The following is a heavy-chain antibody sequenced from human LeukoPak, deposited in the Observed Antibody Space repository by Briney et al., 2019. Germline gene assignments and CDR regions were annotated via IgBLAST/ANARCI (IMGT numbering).Heavy chain of an antibody. CDR2: IKQDGSDK. J-gene: IGHJ4*02. Sequence: GGSLRLSCAASGFTFSSHWMSWLRQAPGKGLEWVADIKQDGSDKYYVDSVKGRFTISRDNAKNSLYLQMDSLRTDDTAVYYCAKHGRDFDFWGQGTLVTVSS. CDR1: GFTFSSHW. V-gene: IGHV3-7*01. CDR3: AKHGRDFDF.